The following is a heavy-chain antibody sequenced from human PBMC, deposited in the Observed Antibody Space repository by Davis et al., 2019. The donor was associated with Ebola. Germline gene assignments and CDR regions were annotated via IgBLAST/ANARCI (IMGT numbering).Heavy chain of an antibody. CDR2: IHPGDSET. CDR1: GYTFTSYR. J-gene: IGHJ4*02. CDR3: ARVVIAQYYFDY. V-gene: IGHV5-51*01. Sequence: GESLKISCKGSGYTFTSYRIGWVRQMPGKGLEWMGIIHPGDSETRYSPSFQGQVTISADKSISTAYLQWSSLKASDTAMYYCARVVIAQYYFDYWGQGTLVTVSS. D-gene: IGHD2-21*01.